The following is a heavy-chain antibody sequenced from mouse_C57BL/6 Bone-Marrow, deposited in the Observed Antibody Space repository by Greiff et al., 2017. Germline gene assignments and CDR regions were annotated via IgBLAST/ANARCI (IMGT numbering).Heavy chain of an antibody. CDR3: ARYDYAAMDY. CDR2: ISSGGSYT. V-gene: IGHV5-6*01. J-gene: IGHJ4*01. CDR1: GFTFSSYG. Sequence: EVKLMESGGDLVKPGGSLKLSCAASGFTFSSYGMSWVRQTPDKRLEWVATISSGGSYTYYPDSVQGRFTISRDNAKNTLYLQMSSLKSEDTAMYYCARYDYAAMDYWGQGTSVTVSS.